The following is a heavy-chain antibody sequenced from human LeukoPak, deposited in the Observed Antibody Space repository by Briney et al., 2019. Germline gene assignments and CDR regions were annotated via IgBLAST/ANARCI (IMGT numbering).Heavy chain of an antibody. J-gene: IGHJ6*02. CDR2: ISGSGSGT. CDR3: ARDREQQLGYYYYGMDV. CDR1: GFTFSSFT. D-gene: IGHD6-13*01. V-gene: IGHV3-23*01. Sequence: GGSLRLSCAASGFTFSSFTMSWVRQAPGKGLEWVSAISGSGSGTYYADSVKGRFTLSRDNSKNTLFLQMNSLRAEDTAVYYCARDREQQLGYYYYGMDVWGQGTTVTVSS.